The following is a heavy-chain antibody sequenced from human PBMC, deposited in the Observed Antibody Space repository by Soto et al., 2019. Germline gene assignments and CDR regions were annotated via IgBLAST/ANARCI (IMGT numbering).Heavy chain of an antibody. D-gene: IGHD6-13*01. CDR1: GFTFSNAW. V-gene: IGHV3-15*01. CDR3: TTDPQRSIAAALLADYGMDV. CDR2: IKGKTDGGTT. J-gene: IGHJ6*02. Sequence: PGGSLRLSCAASGFTFSNAWMSWVRQAPGKGLEWVGRIKGKTDGGTTDYAAPVKGRFTISRDDSKNTLYLQMNSLKTEDTAVYYCTTDPQRSIAAALLADYGMDVWGQGTTVTVSS.